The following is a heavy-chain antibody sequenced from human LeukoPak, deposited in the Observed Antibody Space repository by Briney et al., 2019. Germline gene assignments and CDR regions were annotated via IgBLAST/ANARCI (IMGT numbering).Heavy chain of an antibody. D-gene: IGHD6-19*01. CDR2: ISHDGSTT. V-gene: IGHV3-30*04. CDR3: ARAVVGKEDPDY. Sequence: SGGSLRLSCAASGFTFSIYAIHWVRQAPGKGLEWVAVISHDGSTTYYADSVKGRFTISRDNSKNTLYLQIDTLGAEDTAVYYCARAVVGKEDPDYWGRGTLVTVSS. J-gene: IGHJ4*02. CDR1: GFTFSIYA.